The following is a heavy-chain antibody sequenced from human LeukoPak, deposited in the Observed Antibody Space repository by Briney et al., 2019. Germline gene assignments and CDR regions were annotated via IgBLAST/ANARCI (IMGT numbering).Heavy chain of an antibody. D-gene: IGHD6-13*01. Sequence: PGGSLRLSCAASGFTFDDYAMHWVRQAPGKGLEWVSGISWNSGSIGYADSVKGRFTISRDNAKNSLYLQMNSLRAEDMALYYCAKDIGSLAAVKGWAFDIWGQGTMVTVSS. CDR1: GFTFDDYA. V-gene: IGHV3-9*03. CDR2: ISWNSGSI. J-gene: IGHJ3*02. CDR3: AKDIGSLAAVKGWAFDI.